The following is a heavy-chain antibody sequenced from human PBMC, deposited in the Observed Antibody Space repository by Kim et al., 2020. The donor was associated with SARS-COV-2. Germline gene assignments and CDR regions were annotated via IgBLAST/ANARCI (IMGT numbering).Heavy chain of an antibody. Sequence: SETLSLTCAVYGGSFSGYYWSWIRQPPGKGLEWIGEINHSGRTNYNPSLKSRVTISVDTSKNPSSLKLTSVTAADTAVYFCARRLSNTSGWGSHYCDLWG. J-gene: IGHJ2*01. CDR3: ARRLSNTSGWGSHYCDL. CDR1: GGSFSGYY. V-gene: IGHV4-34*01. CDR2: INHSGRT. D-gene: IGHD3-10*01.